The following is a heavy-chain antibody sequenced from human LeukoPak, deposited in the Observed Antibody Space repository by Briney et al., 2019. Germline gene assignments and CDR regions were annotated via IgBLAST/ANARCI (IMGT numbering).Heavy chain of an antibody. CDR3: ARGSPNYYYYYHMDV. CDR2: IIPIFGTA. D-gene: IGHD6-6*01. Sequence: GASVKVSCKASGGTFSNYAISWVRQAPGQGLEWMGRIIPIFGTANYAQKFQGRVTITTDESTSTAYMEMSSLRSEDTAVYYCARGSPNYYYYYHMDVWGKGTTVTVSS. J-gene: IGHJ6*03. V-gene: IGHV1-69*05. CDR1: GGTFSNYA.